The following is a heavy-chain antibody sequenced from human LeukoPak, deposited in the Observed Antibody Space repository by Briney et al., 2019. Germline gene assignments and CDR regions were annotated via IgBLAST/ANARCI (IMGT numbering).Heavy chain of an antibody. CDR2: IKQDGSEK. CDR1: EFTFSSYW. Sequence: GGSLRLSCTASEFTFSSYWMSWVRQAPGKGLEWVANIKQDGSEKDYVDSVKGRFTISRDNAKNSLYLQMNNLRAEDTAVYYCARYCGGDCYGMDVWGQGTTVTVSS. D-gene: IGHD2-21*01. J-gene: IGHJ6*02. CDR3: ARYCGGDCYGMDV. V-gene: IGHV3-7*01.